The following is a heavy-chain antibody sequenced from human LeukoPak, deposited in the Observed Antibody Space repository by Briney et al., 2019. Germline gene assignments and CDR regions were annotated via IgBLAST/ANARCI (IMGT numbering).Heavy chain of an antibody. CDR1: GGSFSGYY. V-gene: IGHV4-34*01. Sequence: SETLSLTCAVYGGSFSGYYWSWIRQPPGKGLEWIGEINHSGSTNYNPSLKSRVTISVDTSKNQFSLKLSSVTAADTAVYYCARNGPYDYVWGSYRSADPFDYWGQGTLVTVSS. J-gene: IGHJ4*02. D-gene: IGHD3-16*02. CDR3: ARNGPYDYVWGSYRSADPFDY. CDR2: INHSGST.